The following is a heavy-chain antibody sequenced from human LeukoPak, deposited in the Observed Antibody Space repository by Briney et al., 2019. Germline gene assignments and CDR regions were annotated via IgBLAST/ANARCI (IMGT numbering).Heavy chain of an antibody. V-gene: IGHV3-74*01. J-gene: IGHJ4*02. CDR2: INTDDSST. CDR3: ARGIYWGAAGPYFDY. D-gene: IGHD6-13*01. Sequence: GGSLRLSCAASGFTFSSYWMHWVRQAPGKGLVWVSRINTDDSSTIYADSVKGRFTISRDNAKNTLYLQMNSLRPEDTAVYYCARGIYWGAAGPYFDYWGQGTLVTVSS. CDR1: GFTFSSYW.